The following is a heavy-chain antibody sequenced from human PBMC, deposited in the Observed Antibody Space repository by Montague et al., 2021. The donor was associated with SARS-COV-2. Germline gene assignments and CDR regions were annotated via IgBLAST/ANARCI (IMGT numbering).Heavy chain of an antibody. J-gene: IGHJ4*02. V-gene: IGHV2-5*02. CDR1: GFSLSTNGVG. CDR2: IYWDDDK. D-gene: IGHD3-22*01. Sequence: PALVKPTQTLTLTCTFSGFSLSTNGVGVGWIRQPPGKAPEWLAPIYWDDDKRYSPSLKSRLTITKDTSKNQVVLTMTSMDPVDTATYYCAHRLARHYDTSAYLWCPFDYWAQGTLVTVSS. CDR3: AHRLARHYDTSAYLWCPFDY.